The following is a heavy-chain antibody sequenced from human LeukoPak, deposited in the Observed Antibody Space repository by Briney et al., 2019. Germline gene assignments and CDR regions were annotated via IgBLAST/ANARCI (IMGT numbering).Heavy chain of an antibody. CDR1: GFTVSRNY. V-gene: IGHV3-53*01. Sequence: GGSLRLSCAASGFTVSRNYMTWVRQAPGKGLEWVSEIYSDGSTYYAASVKGRFSISRDNSKNTVYLQMNSLRVDDTAVYYCARALPEHGVFDIWGQGTMVTVSS. CDR2: IYSDGST. CDR3: ARALPEHGVFDI. D-gene: IGHD1-14*01. J-gene: IGHJ3*02.